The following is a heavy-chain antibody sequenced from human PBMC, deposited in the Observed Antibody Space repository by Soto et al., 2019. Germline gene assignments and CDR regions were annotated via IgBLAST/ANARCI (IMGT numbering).Heavy chain of an antibody. CDR2: IYYSGST. V-gene: IGHV4-31*03. CDR1: GGSISSGGYY. J-gene: IGHJ2*01. Sequence: PSETLSLTCTVSGGSISSGGYYWSWIRQHPGKGLEWIGYIYYSGSTYYNPSLKSRVTISVDTSKNQFSLKLSSVTAADTAVYYCARDLSTGWYFDLWGRGTLVTVSS. CDR3: ARDLSTGWYFDL. D-gene: IGHD2-8*02.